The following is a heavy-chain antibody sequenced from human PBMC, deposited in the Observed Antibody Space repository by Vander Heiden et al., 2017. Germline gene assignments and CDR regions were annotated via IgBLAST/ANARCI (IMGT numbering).Heavy chain of an antibody. CDR1: AFSLDDHA. V-gene: IGHV3-9*01. J-gene: IGHJ4*02. CDR3: ARDITAVSGDLDS. Sequence: EVQLVESGGALVHHGRSLRLSCSAPAFSLDDHAMHWVRQGPGKGLEWVSGISWNSNTIAYADSVRGRFTVSRDNAKNSLYLQMNSLRTEDTALYYCARDITAVSGDLDSWGQGTLVTGSS. D-gene: IGHD2-2*01. CDR2: ISWNSNTI.